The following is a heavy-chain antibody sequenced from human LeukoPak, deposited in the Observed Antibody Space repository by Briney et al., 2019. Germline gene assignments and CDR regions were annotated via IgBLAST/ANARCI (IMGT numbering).Heavy chain of an antibody. J-gene: IGHJ4*02. CDR1: GYTLTELS. D-gene: IGHD6-13*01. CDR2: FYPEDGET. CDR3: ATGFVAAAGSKEYYFDY. V-gene: IGHV1-24*01. Sequence: ASVTVSCKVSGYTLTELSMHWVRQAPGKGLEWMGGFYPEDGETIYAQKFQGRVTMTEDTSTDTAYMELSSLRSDDTAVYYCATGFVAAAGSKEYYFDYWGQGTLVTVSS.